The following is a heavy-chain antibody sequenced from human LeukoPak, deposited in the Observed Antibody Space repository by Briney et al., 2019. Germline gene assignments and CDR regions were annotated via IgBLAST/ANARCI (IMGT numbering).Heavy chain of an antibody. CDR1: GFTFSSYW. CDR3: ARGGTLWFGESRFDY. CDR2: IKQDGSEK. Sequence: AGGSLRLSCAASGFTFSSYWMSWVRQAPGKGLEWVANIKQDGSEKYYVDSVKGRFTISRDNAKNSLYLQMNSLRAEDTAVYHCARGGTLWFGESRFDYWGQGTLVTVSS. J-gene: IGHJ4*02. D-gene: IGHD3-10*01. V-gene: IGHV3-7*03.